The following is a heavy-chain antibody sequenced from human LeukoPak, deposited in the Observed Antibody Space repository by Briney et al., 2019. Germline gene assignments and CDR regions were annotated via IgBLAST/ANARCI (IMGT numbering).Heavy chain of an antibody. J-gene: IGHJ5*02. CDR2: ISYDGSNK. Sequence: GGSLRLSCAASGFTFSSYGMHWVRQAPGKGLEWVAVISYDGSNKYYADSVKGRFTISRDNSKNTLYLQMNSLRAEDTAVYYCAKGRDYGSGSPNWFDPWGQGTLVTVSS. D-gene: IGHD3-10*01. CDR3: AKGRDYGSGSPNWFDP. V-gene: IGHV3-30*18. CDR1: GFTFSSYG.